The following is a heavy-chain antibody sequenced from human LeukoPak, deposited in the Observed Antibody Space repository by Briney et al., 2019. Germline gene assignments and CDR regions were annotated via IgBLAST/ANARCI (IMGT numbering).Heavy chain of an antibody. V-gene: IGHV5-51*01. CDR3: ARQTGTTHYYYYMDV. Sequence: GESLKISCKGSGYSFTSYWIGWVRQMPGKGLEWMGIIYPGDSDTRYSPSFQGQVTISADKSISTAYLQWSSLKASDAAMYYCARQTGTTHYYYYMDVWGKGTTVTVSS. CDR1: GYSFTSYW. D-gene: IGHD1-7*01. CDR2: IYPGDSDT. J-gene: IGHJ6*03.